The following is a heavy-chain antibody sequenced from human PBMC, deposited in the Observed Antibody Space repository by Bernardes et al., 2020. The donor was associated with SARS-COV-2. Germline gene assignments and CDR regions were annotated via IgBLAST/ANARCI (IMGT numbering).Heavy chain of an antibody. CDR1: EYTLTELS. CDR2: FAPEVDEP. J-gene: IGHJ6*02. D-gene: IGHD3-3*01. V-gene: IGHV1-24*01. CDR3: SPYCHSWGGPNHYIADV. Sequence: KVSEYTLTELSIHWVRQPPGKGLEWMGVFAPEVDEPIYAQQFQGRVTMTEDSSTDTAYMELSSLRSDDTAVYYCSPYCHSWGGPNHYIADVWGQATTDTVAS.